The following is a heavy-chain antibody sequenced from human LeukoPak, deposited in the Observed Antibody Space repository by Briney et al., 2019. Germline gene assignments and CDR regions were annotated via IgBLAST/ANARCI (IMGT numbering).Heavy chain of an antibody. D-gene: IGHD3-22*01. Sequence: ASVKVSCKASGYTFTSYAMDWVRQAPGQRLEWMGWINAGNGNTKYSQKFQGRVTITRDTSASTAYMELSSLRSEDTAVYYCARLGDTYYYDSSGYYPYDYWGQGTLVTVSS. V-gene: IGHV1-3*01. CDR2: INAGNGNT. CDR3: ARLGDTYYYDSSGYYPYDY. CDR1: GYTFTSYA. J-gene: IGHJ4*02.